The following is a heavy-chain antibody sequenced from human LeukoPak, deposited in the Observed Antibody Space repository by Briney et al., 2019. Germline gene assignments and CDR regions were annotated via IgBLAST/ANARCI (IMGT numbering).Heavy chain of an antibody. Sequence: ASVKVSCKASGYDFINYGISWVRQAPGQGLEWMGWRSIYNGNTDYKLQGRVTMTTDTSTSTAYMEVRSLRSDDTAVYYCARGGPFPSGSSSREYYSDYWGQGTLVTVSS. D-gene: IGHD6-6*01. V-gene: IGHV1-18*01. CDR3: ARGGPFPSGSSSREYYSDY. CDR1: GYDFINYG. CDR2: RSIYNGNT. J-gene: IGHJ4*02.